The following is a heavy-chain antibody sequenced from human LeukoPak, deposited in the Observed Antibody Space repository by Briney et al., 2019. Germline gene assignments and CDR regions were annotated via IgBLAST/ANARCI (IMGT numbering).Heavy chain of an antibody. CDR3: ARMVISSYYFDY. CDR1: GFSLSTSGMR. V-gene: IGHV2-70*04. J-gene: IGHJ4*02. CDR2: IDWDDDK. Sequence: SGPALVKPTQTLTLPCTFSGFSLSTSGMRVSWIRQPPGKALEWLARIDWDDDKFYSTSLKTRLTISKDTSKNQVVLTMTNMDPVDTATYYCARMVISSYYFDYWGQGTLVTVSS. D-gene: IGHD3-16*02.